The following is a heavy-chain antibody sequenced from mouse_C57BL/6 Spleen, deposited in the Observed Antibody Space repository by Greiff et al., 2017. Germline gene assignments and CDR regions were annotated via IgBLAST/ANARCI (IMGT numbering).Heavy chain of an antibody. CDR1: GFTFSSYA. CDR2: ISDGGSYT. Sequence: EVKVVESGGGLVKPGGSLKLSCAASGFTFSSYAMSWVRQTPEKRLEWVATISDGGSYTYYPDNVKGRFTISRDNAKNNLYLQMSHLKSEDTAMYYCAYYGSSYWYFDVWGTGTTVTVSS. V-gene: IGHV5-4*03. D-gene: IGHD1-1*01. J-gene: IGHJ1*03. CDR3: AYYGSSYWYFDV.